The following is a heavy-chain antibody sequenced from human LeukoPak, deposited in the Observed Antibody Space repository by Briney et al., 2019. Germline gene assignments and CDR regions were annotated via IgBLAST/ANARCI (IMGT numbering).Heavy chain of an antibody. J-gene: IGHJ4*02. CDR1: GFTFSNYA. CDR3: AKEGSVLLWFGESWDYFDY. D-gene: IGHD3-10*01. V-gene: IGHV3-23*01. CDR2: SSGNGGST. Sequence: PGGSLRLSCGASGFTFSNYAMSWVRQAPGKGLEWVSTSSGNGGSTYYGDSVKGRFTISRDNSKNTLYLQMNSLRAEDTAVYYCAKEGSVLLWFGESWDYFDYWGQGTLVTVSS.